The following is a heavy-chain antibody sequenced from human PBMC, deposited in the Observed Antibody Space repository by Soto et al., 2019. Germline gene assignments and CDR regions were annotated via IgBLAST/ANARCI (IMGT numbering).Heavy chain of an antibody. D-gene: IGHD1-1*01. CDR3: ARWQSGKYYFDY. Sequence: GASVKVSCKASGYTFTSYYMHWVRQAPGQGLEWMGIINPSGGSTSYAQKLQGRVTMTRDTSTSTVYMELSSLRSEDTAVYYCARWQSGKYYFDYWGQGTLVTVSS. V-gene: IGHV1-46*01. J-gene: IGHJ4*02. CDR2: INPSGGST. CDR1: GYTFTSYY.